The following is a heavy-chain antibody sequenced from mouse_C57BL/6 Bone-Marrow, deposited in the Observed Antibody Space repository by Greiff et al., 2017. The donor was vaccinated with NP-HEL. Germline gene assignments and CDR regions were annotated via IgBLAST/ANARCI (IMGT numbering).Heavy chain of an antibody. CDR2: IDPSDSDT. D-gene: IGHD2-1*01. V-gene: IGHV1-52*01. J-gene: IGHJ2*01. Sequence: QVQLQQPGAELVRPGSSVKLSCKASGYTFPSYWMPWVQQRPIQGLEWIGNIDPSDSDTHYNQTFTDQATLTVDKSSSTAYMQLSSLTSEDSAVYYWARDGNYLGDFDYWGQGTTLTVSS. CDR1: GYTFPSYW. CDR3: ARDGNYLGDFDY.